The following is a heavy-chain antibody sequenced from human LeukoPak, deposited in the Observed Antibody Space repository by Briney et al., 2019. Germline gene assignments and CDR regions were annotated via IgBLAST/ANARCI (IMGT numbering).Heavy chain of an antibody. CDR1: GFTFSSYW. Sequence: PGGSLRLSCAASGFTFSSYWMHWVRQAPGKGLEWVSSITSSSSYIYYADSVKGRFTISRDNAKNSLYLQMNTLRAEDTAVYYCVRRYMATSAEDFDCWGQGTLVTVFS. D-gene: IGHD3-16*02. J-gene: IGHJ4*02. CDR2: ITSSSSYI. V-gene: IGHV3-21*01. CDR3: VRRYMATSAEDFDC.